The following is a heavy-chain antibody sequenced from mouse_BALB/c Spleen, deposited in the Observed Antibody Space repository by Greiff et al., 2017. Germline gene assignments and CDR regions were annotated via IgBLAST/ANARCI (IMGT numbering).Heavy chain of an antibody. CDR3: ARQYGNRYYFDY. CDR2: ISNGGGST. J-gene: IGHJ2*01. D-gene: IGHD2-10*02. V-gene: IGHV5-12-2*01. CDR1: GFTFSSYT. Sequence: EVQLQESGGGLVQPGGSLKLSCAASGFTFSSYTMSWVRQTPEKRLEWVAYISNGGGSTYYPDTVKGRFTISRDNAKNTLYLQMSSLKSEDTAMYYCARQYGNRYYFDYWGQGTTLTGSS.